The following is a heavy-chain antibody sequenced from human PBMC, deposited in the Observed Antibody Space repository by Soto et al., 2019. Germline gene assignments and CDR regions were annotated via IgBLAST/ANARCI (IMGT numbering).Heavy chain of an antibody. J-gene: IGHJ6*02. Sequence: GESLKISCKGSGYSFTSYWISWVRQMPGKGLEWMGRIDPSDSYTNYSPSFQGHVTISADKSISTAYLQWSSLKASDTAMYYCAGYTPLNAGQYSSSWYGMDVWGQGTTVTVSS. D-gene: IGHD6-13*01. CDR2: IDPSDSYT. CDR3: AGYTPLNAGQYSSSWYGMDV. V-gene: IGHV5-10-1*01. CDR1: GYSFTSYW.